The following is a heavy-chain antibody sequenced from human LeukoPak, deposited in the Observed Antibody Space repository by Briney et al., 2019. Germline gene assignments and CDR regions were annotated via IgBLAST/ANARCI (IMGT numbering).Heavy chain of an antibody. CDR3: ARHGVSSYYYYGMDV. Sequence: GESLKISCKGSGYSFTSYWIGWVRQMPGKGLEWMGSVYPGDSDTRYSPSFQGQVTISADKSISTAYLQWSSLKASDTAMYYCARHGVSSYYYYGMDVWGQGTTVTVSS. V-gene: IGHV5-51*01. CDR1: GYSFTSYW. D-gene: IGHD6-6*01. CDR2: VYPGDSDT. J-gene: IGHJ6*02.